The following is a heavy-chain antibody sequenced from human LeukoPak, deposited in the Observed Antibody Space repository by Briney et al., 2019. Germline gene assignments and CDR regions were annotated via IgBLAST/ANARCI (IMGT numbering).Heavy chain of an antibody. Sequence: SETLSLTCAVYGGSFSGYYWSWIRPPPGKGLKWIGEINHSGSTNYNPSLKSRVTISVDTSKNQFSLKLSSVTAADTAVYYCARDRRYGSGSYYVVGMDVWGQGTTVTVSS. CDR3: ARDRRYGSGSYYVVGMDV. CDR2: INHSGST. J-gene: IGHJ6*02. CDR1: GGSFSGYY. D-gene: IGHD3-10*01. V-gene: IGHV4-34*01.